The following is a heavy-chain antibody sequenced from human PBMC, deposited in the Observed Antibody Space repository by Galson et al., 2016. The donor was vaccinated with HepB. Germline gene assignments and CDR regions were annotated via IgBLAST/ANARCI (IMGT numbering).Heavy chain of an antibody. D-gene: IGHD6-13*01. CDR1: GGSISTYY. V-gene: IGHV4-59*01. CDR3: ARHLPPIAATDSRDDAFDI. Sequence: SETLSLTCTVSGGSISTYYWSWIRQPPGKGLEWIDYISYSGRARYKPSLKSRVSTSVDTSKNQFSLKLTSVTAADTAVYYCARHLPPIAATDSRDDAFDIWGQGTMVTVSS. J-gene: IGHJ3*02. CDR2: ISYSGRA.